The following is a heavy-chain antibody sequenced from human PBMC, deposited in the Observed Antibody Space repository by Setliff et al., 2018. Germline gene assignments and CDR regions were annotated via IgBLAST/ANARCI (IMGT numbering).Heavy chain of an antibody. D-gene: IGHD1-1*01. J-gene: IGHJ4*02. CDR3: ARTGTYRYFDY. Sequence: PSETLSLTCTVSDGSLSTYYWSWIRQPPGKGLEWIGRIYHGGDTYYNSSLKSRVTISVDTSKSQFSLRLNSVTAADTAVYYCARTGTYRYFDYWGRGTLVTVSS. V-gene: IGHV4-59*04. CDR2: IYHGGDT. CDR1: DGSLSTYY.